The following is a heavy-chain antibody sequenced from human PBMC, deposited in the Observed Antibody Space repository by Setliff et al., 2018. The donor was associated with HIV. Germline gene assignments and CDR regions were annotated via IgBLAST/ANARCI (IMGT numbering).Heavy chain of an antibody. CDR3: ARAINKAFDI. J-gene: IGHJ3*02. CDR1: GGSISSYY. V-gene: IGHV4-4*08. CDR2: MYISGST. Sequence: CTVSGGSISSYYWSWIRQPPGKGLEWIGHMYISGSTTYNPSLKSRVTLSVDTSRNQFSLNLSSVTAADTAVYYCARAINKAFDIWGQGTMVTVSS.